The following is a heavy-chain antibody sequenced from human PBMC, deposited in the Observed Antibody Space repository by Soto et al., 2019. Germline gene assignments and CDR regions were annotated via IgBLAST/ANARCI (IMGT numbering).Heavy chain of an antibody. Sequence: QVLLVQSGAEVKKPGASVKVSCKASGYTFNSYGVSWVRQAPGQGLEWMGWISAYNGNTKYSQNLQGRVTMTIDTTTSSPYLEVRSLIADDTAIYYCARYFWSGQLPFYFDQWGQGTLVTVSS. CDR1: GYTFNSYG. CDR3: ARYFWSGQLPFYFDQ. J-gene: IGHJ4*02. V-gene: IGHV1-18*01. CDR2: ISAYNGNT. D-gene: IGHD3-3*01.